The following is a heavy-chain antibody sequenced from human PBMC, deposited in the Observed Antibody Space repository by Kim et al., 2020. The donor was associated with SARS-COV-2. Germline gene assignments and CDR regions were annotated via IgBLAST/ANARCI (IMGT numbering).Heavy chain of an antibody. CDR1: GGTFSSYA. CDR2: IIPIFGTA. Sequence: SVKVSCKASGGTFSSYAISWVRQAPGQGLEWMGGIIPIFGTANYAQKFQGRVTITADESTSTAYMELSSLRSEDTAVYYCARGTSRPTVTTPLAFLYAPFDYWGQGTLVTVSS. CDR3: ARGTSRPTVTTPLAFLYAPFDY. V-gene: IGHV1-69*13. J-gene: IGHJ4*02. D-gene: IGHD4-17*01.